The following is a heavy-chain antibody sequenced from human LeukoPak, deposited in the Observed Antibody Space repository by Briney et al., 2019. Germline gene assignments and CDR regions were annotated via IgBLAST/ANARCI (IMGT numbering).Heavy chain of an antibody. CDR2: IYYTGDS. J-gene: IGHJ4*02. D-gene: IGHD4-17*01. Sequence: SETLSLTCNVSGASISSNYWSWIRQPPGKALEWIGYIYYTGDSNYNPSLKSRVTMSMDTSKNQFSLKVTSVTAADTAVYYGARYCRNGDYMLDYWGQGTLVTVSS. V-gene: IGHV4-59*01. CDR3: ARYCRNGDYMLDY. CDR1: GASISSNY.